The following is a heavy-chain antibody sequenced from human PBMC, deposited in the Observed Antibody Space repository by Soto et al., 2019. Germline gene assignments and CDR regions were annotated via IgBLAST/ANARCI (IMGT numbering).Heavy chain of an antibody. CDR2: IYSGGST. J-gene: IGHJ4*02. CDR3: ASISMVRGVISFYFDY. CDR1: GFTVSSNY. V-gene: IGHV3-66*01. D-gene: IGHD3-10*01. Sequence: GGSLRLSCAASGFTVSSNYMSWVRQAPGKGLEWVSVIYSGGSTYYADSVKGRFTISRDNSKNTLYLQMNSLRAEDTAVYYCASISMVRGVISFYFDYWGQGTLVTVSS.